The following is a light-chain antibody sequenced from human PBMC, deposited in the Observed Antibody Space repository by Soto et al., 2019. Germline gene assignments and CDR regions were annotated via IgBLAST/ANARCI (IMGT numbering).Light chain of an antibody. V-gene: IGKV3-11*01. CDR2: DAS. CDR1: QSVGTF. Sequence: EVVLTQSPATLSLSPGERATLSCRASQSVGTFLAWYQQKSGQAPRIIIYDASNRAPGVPGMFSGTGSGTDFALTISSVEPEDFAVYYCQHRTNWPRTFGQGNKLYIQ. J-gene: IGKJ2*01. CDR3: QHRTNWPRT.